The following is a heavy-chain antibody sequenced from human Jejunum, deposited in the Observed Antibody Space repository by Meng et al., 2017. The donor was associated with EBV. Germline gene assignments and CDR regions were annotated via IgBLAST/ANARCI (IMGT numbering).Heavy chain of an antibody. CDR1: GGPISSSSYY. Sequence: QPQLQESGPGLVKPSETLALPCTVPGGPISSSSYYWGWIRQPPGKGLEWIGTYYNSGSTYYNPSLKSRVTISVDTSKNQFSLKLISVTAADTAAYYCARQGPSGRTFDYWGQGTLVTVSS. J-gene: IGHJ4*02. CDR2: YYNSGST. CDR3: ARQGPSGRTFDY. D-gene: IGHD1-26*01. V-gene: IGHV4-39*01.